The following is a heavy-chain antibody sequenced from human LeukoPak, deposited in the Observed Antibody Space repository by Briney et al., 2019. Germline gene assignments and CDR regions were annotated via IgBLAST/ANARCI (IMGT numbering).Heavy chain of an antibody. D-gene: IGHD5-18*01. CDR3: ARDMDTGPDLFDY. J-gene: IGHJ4*02. CDR2: MNPNSGNT. CDR1: GYTFTSYD. V-gene: IGHV1-8*01. Sequence: ASVKVSCKASGYTFTSYDINWVRQAPGQGLEWMGWMNPNSGNTGYAQKFQGRVTITRNTSISTAYMELSRLRSDDTAVYYCARDMDTGPDLFDYWGQGTLVTVSS.